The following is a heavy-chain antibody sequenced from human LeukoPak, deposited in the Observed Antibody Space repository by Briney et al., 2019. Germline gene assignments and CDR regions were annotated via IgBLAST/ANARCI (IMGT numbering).Heavy chain of an antibody. Sequence: ASVKVSCKASGYTFTSYDINWVRQATGQGLEWMGWMNPNSGNTGYAQKFQGRVTMTRNTSISTAYMELSSLRSEDTAVYYCARGLGRSWWLLSGQGYYMDVWGKGTAVTVSS. J-gene: IGHJ6*03. D-gene: IGHD3-3*01. CDR1: GYTFTSYD. CDR2: MNPNSGNT. CDR3: ARGLGRSWWLLSGQGYYMDV. V-gene: IGHV1-8*01.